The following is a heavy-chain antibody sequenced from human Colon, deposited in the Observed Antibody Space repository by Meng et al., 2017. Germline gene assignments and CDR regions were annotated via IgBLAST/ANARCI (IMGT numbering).Heavy chain of an antibody. J-gene: IGHJ5*02. CDR3: ARWGRGIAFDP. CDR1: GGSISGSYY. V-gene: IGHV4-61*02. Sequence: QVHRRVWGPGLVKPSQTLSLTCTVSGGSISGSYYWNWVRQPAGKGLEWIGRMQTTGTTNYNPSLKSRVTMSADTSKNQLFLSLTSVTAEDTAVYYCARWGRGIAFDPWGQGILVTVSS. CDR2: MQTTGTT. D-gene: IGHD3-16*01.